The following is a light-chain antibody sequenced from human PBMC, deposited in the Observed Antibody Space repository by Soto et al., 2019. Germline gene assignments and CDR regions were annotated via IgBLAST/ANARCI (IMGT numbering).Light chain of an antibody. CDR3: QQYNNWPRT. V-gene: IGKV3-15*01. CDR1: QSVSSN. Sequence: EIVMTQSPATLSVSPGERATLSCRASQSVSSNLAWYQQKPGQVPRLLIYGAFTRATGIPVRFSGSGSGTEFTLTISSLQSEDFAVYYCQQYNNWPRTFGQGTKVEIK. J-gene: IGKJ1*01. CDR2: GAF.